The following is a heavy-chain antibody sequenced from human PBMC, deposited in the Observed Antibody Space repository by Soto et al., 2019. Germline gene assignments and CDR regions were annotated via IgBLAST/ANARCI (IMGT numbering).Heavy chain of an antibody. CDR2: ISAYNGNT. D-gene: IGHD3-9*01. CDR3: ARSGGYYDILTGYYPPSPYYYYYGMDV. V-gene: IGHV1-18*01. Sequence: ASVKVSCKASGYTFTSYGISWVRQAPGQGLEWMGWISAYNGNTNYAQKLQGRVTMTTDTSTSTAYMELRSLRSDDTAVYYCARSGGYYDILTGYYPPSPYYYYYGMDVWGQGTTVTVSS. CDR1: GYTFTSYG. J-gene: IGHJ6*02.